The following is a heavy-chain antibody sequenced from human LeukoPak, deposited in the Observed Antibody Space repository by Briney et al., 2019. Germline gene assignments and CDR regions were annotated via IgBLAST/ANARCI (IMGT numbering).Heavy chain of an antibody. V-gene: IGHV3-21*01. J-gene: IGHJ4*02. CDR2: ISSSSSYI. D-gene: IGHD2-2*01. CDR1: GFTFSSYS. Sequence: GGSLRFSCAASGFTFSSYSMNWVRQAPGKGLEWVSSISSSSSYIYYADSVKGRFTISRDNAKNSLYLQMNSLRAEDTAVYYCASGGSAAAPYYFDYWGQGTLVTVSS. CDR3: ASGGSAAAPYYFDY.